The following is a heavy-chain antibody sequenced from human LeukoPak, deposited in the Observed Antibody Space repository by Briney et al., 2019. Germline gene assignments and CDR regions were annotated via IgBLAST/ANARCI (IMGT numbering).Heavy chain of an antibody. D-gene: IGHD3-10*01. J-gene: IGHJ4*02. Sequence: GRSLRLSCAASGFTFSSYGMHWVRQAPGKGLEWVAVISYDGSNKYYADSVKGRFTISRDNSKNMLYLQMNSLRAEDTAVYYCAKVGFGELLPDYWGQGTLVTVSS. V-gene: IGHV3-30*18. CDR1: GFTFSSYG. CDR3: AKVGFGELLPDY. CDR2: ISYDGSNK.